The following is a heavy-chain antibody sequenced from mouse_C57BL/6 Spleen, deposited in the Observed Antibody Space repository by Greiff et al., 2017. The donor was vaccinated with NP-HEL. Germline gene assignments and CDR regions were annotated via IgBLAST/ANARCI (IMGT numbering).Heavy chain of an antibody. Sequence: VQRVESGAELARPGASVKLSCKASGYTFTSYGISWVKQRTGQGLEWIGEIYPRSGNTYYNEKFKGKATLTADKSSSTAYMELRSLTSEDSAVYFCARGGAGTPFDYWGQGTTLTVSS. J-gene: IGHJ2*01. CDR2: IYPRSGNT. CDR3: ARGGAGTPFDY. CDR1: GYTFTSYG. D-gene: IGHD4-1*01. V-gene: IGHV1-81*01.